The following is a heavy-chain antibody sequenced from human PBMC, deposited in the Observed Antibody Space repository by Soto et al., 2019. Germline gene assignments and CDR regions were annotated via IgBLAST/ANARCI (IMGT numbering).Heavy chain of an antibody. J-gene: IGHJ6*02. CDR3: ASNKVFGEYGTDV. CDR1: GLTFSTYA. D-gene: IGHD3-10*02. Sequence: GGFLRLSCAASGLTFSTYAMSWVRQAPGKGLEWVSSISGSAGSTYYADSVKGRFTITRDNSKNTLYLQMNSLRAEDTAVYYCASNKVFGEYGTDVWGQGTTVNVSS. V-gene: IGHV3-23*01. CDR2: ISGSAGST.